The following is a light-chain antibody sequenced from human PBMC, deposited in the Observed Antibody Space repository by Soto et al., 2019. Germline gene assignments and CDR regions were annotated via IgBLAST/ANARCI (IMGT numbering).Light chain of an antibody. CDR2: DVS. V-gene: IGLV2-14*01. Sequence: QSALTQPASVSGSPGQWITISCTGTSSDVGGYNYVSWYQQHPGKAPKLMIYDVSNRPSGVSNRFSGSKSGNTASLTISGLQAEDEADYYCSSYTSSSSAVFGTGTKLTVL. CDR3: SSYTSSSSAV. J-gene: IGLJ1*01. CDR1: SSDVGGYNY.